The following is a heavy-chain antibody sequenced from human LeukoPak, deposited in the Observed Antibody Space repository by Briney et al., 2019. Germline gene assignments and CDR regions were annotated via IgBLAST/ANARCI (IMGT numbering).Heavy chain of an antibody. D-gene: IGHD6-19*01. CDR1: GFTFSSYA. Sequence: GGSLRLSCAASGFTFSSYAMSWVRQAPGKGLEWVSAISGSGGSTYYADSVKGRFTISRDNSKNTLYLQMNSLRAEDTAVYYCAKDGYSSGWYLTAYFDYWGQGTLVTVSS. CDR2: ISGSGGST. CDR3: AKDGYSSGWYLTAYFDY. V-gene: IGHV3-23*01. J-gene: IGHJ4*02.